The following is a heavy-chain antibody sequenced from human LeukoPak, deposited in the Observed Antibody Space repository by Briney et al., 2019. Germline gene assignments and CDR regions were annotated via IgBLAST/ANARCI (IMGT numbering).Heavy chain of an antibody. V-gene: IGHV3-48*03. CDR2: ISSSGSTI. CDR1: GFTFSSYE. J-gene: IGHJ4*02. CDR3: ARDI. Sequence: GGSLRLSCAASGFTFSSYEMNWVRQAPGKGLEWISSISSSGSTIHYADSVKGRFTISGDNAKNSLYLQMNSLRVEDTGVYYCARDIWGQGTLVTVSS.